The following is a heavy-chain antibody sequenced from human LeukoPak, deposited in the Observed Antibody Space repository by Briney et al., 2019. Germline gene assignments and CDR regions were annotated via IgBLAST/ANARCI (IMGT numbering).Heavy chain of an antibody. V-gene: IGHV3-74*01. Sequence: GGSLRLSCAASGFTFSSYWMHWVRQAPGKGLVWVSRINTDGSSTNYADSVKGRFTISRDNAKNTLYLQMNSLRAEDTAVYYCARGERFCGGGNCPRLPDYWGQGTLVTVSS. CDR3: ARGERFCGGGNCPRLPDY. J-gene: IGHJ4*02. D-gene: IGHD2-15*01. CDR1: GFTFSSYW. CDR2: INTDGSST.